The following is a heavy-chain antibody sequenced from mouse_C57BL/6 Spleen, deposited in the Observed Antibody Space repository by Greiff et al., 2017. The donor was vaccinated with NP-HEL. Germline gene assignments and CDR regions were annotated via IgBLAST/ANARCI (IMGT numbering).Heavy chain of an antibody. CDR2: ISRCSSTI. J-gene: IGHJ4*01. D-gene: IGHD2-5*01. Sequence: EVKLVESGGGLVKPGGSLKLSCAASGFTFSDYGMHWVRHAPEKGLDWVAYISRCSSTIYYADTVKGRFTISRDNAKNTLFLQMTSLRSEDTAMYYCARGYSNYPYAMDYWGQGTSVTVSS. CDR3: ARGYSNYPYAMDY. CDR1: GFTFSDYG. V-gene: IGHV5-17*01.